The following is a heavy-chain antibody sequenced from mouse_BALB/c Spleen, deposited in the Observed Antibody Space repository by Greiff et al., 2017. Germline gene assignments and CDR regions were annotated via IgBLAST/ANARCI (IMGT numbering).Heavy chain of an antibody. Sequence: EVKLMESGGGLVQPGGSLRLSCATSGFTFTDYYMSWVRQPPGKALEWLGFIRNKANGYTTEYSASVKGRFTISRDNSQSILYLQMNTLRAEDSATYYCARGYSEGFAYWGQGTLVTVSA. V-gene: IGHV7-3*02. CDR1: GFTFTDYY. CDR3: ARGYSEGFAY. D-gene: IGHD3-1*01. J-gene: IGHJ3*01. CDR2: IRNKANGYTT.